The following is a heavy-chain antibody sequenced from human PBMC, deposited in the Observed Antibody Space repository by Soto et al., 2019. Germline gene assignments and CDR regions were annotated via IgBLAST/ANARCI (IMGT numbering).Heavy chain of an antibody. Sequence: ASVKVSCKASGFTFTSSAMQWVRQARGQRLEWIGWIVVGSGSTNYAQKFQERVTITRDMSTSTAYMELSSLRSEDTAVYYCAADLLRDYYDSSGYYYGYYYGMDVWGQGTTVTVSS. CDR1: GFTFTSSA. CDR2: IVVGSGST. V-gene: IGHV1-58*02. D-gene: IGHD3-22*01. CDR3: AADLLRDYYDSSGYYYGYYYGMDV. J-gene: IGHJ6*02.